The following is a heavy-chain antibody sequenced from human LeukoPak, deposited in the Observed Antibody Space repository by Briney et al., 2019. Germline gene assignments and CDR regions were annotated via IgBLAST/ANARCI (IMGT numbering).Heavy chain of an antibody. CDR2: IYTSGTT. CDR1: DGSISNYY. J-gene: IGHJ5*02. CDR3: ARSLKMTCSWLDP. V-gene: IGHV4-4*07. Sequence: PSETLSLTCTVSDGSISNYYWNWIRQPAGKGLEWIGRIYTSGTTNYNPSLKTRVTISLDKSKNQFSLKLSSVTAADTAVYYCARSLKMTCSWLDPWGQGAQVTVSS. D-gene: IGHD2-21*02.